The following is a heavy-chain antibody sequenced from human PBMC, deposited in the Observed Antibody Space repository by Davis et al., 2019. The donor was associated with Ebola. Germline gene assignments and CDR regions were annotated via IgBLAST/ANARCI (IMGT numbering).Heavy chain of an antibody. J-gene: IGHJ4*02. CDR2: INPHNGNT. CDR1: GYTFTSYG. CDR3: ARAQFPTTSDY. D-gene: IGHD1-1*01. Sequence: ASVKVSCKASGYTFTSYGISWVRQAPGQGLEWMGWINPHNGNTNYAQNVQGRVTMTTDTSTSTAYMEVGSLRSDDTAVYYCARAQFPTTSDYWGQGTLVTVSS. V-gene: IGHV1-18*01.